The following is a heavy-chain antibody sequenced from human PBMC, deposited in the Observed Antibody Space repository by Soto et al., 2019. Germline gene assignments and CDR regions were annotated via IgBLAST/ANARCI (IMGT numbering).Heavy chain of an antibody. V-gene: IGHV3-23*01. Sequence: PGGSLRLSYAASGFTFSSYAMSWVRQAPGKGLEWVSAISGSGGSTYYADSVKGRFTISRDNSKNTLYLQMNSLRAEDTAVYYCAKGRQLLSYYYYYGMDVWGQGTTVTVSS. CDR2: ISGSGGST. CDR3: AKGRQLLSYYYYYGMDV. CDR1: GFTFSSYA. D-gene: IGHD2-2*01. J-gene: IGHJ6*02.